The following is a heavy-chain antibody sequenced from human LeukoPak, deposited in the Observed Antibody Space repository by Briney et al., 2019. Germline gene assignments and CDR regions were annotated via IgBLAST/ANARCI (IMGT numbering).Heavy chain of an antibody. CDR3: ARGRDYGEDY. Sequence: SETLSLTCTVSGGSISGHYWTWIRQPPGKGLEWIGQIHYSGRPDYNPSLKSRVTISVDTSKNQLSLKVTSVTGADTAVYYCARGRDYGEDYWGQGTLVTVSS. CDR1: GGSISGHY. J-gene: IGHJ4*02. D-gene: IGHD4-17*01. V-gene: IGHV4-59*11. CDR2: IHYSGRP.